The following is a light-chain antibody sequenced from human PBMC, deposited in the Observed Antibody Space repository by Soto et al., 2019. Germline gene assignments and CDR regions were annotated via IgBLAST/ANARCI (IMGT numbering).Light chain of an antibody. CDR3: QQYNSYTWT. J-gene: IGKJ1*01. V-gene: IGKV1-5*01. CDR2: DAS. CDR1: QSISSW. Sequence: QMTQSPSTLSASVGDRVTITCRASQSISSWLAWYQQKPGKAPKLLIYDASSLESGVPSRFSGSGSGTEFTLTISSLQPDDFATYYCQQYNSYTWTFGQGTKVDI.